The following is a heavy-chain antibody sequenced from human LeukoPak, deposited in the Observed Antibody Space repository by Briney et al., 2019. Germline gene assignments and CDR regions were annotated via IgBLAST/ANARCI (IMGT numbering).Heavy chain of an antibody. CDR3: ASEAYQGGYFDY. J-gene: IGHJ4*02. V-gene: IGHV4-38-2*02. CDR2: IYHSGST. Sequence: SETLSLTCTVSGYSISSGYYWGWIRQPPGKGLEWIGSIYHSGSTYYNPSLKSRVTISVDTSKNQFSLKLSSVTAADTALYYCASEAYQGGYFDYWGQGTLVTVSS. D-gene: IGHD3-16*01. CDR1: GYSISSGYY.